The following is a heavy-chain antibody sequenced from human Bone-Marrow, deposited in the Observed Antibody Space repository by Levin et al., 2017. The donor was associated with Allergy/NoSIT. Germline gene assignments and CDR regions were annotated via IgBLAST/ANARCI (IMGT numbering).Heavy chain of an antibody. Sequence: PGGSLRLSCAASGFTFSSYAMHWVRQAPGKGLEWVAVISYDGSNKYYADSVKGRFTISRDNSKNTLYLQMNSLRAEDTAVYYCARESIAAAGGKFGYFDYWGQGTLVTVSS. J-gene: IGHJ4*02. D-gene: IGHD6-13*01. V-gene: IGHV3-30-3*01. CDR2: ISYDGSNK. CDR1: GFTFSSYA. CDR3: ARESIAAAGGKFGYFDY.